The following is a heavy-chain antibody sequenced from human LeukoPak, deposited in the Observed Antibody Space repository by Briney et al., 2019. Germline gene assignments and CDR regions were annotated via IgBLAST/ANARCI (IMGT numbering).Heavy chain of an antibody. J-gene: IGHJ3*02. CDR2: ISGSGGST. D-gene: IGHD3-3*01. Sequence: GGSLRLPCAASGFTFSSYAMSWVRQAPGKGLEWVSAISGSGGSTYYADSVKGRFTISRDNSKNTLYLQMNSLRAEDTAVYYCAKDQVITIFGVVIGTRDAFDIWGQGTMVTVSS. CDR1: GFTFSSYA. CDR3: AKDQVITIFGVVIGTRDAFDI. V-gene: IGHV3-23*01.